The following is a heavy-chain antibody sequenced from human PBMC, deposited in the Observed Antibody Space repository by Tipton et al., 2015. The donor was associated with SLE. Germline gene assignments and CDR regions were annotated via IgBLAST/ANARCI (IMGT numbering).Heavy chain of an antibody. V-gene: IGHV1-46*01. CDR2: INSSGGST. D-gene: IGHD1-26*01. J-gene: IGHJ4*02. CDR3: ARRTRVGAGDY. Sequence: QSGAEVKKPGASVKVSCKASGYTFTSYYMHWVRQAPGQGLEWMGIINSSGGSTSYAQKFQGRVTMTRDTSTSTVYMELSSLRSEDTAVYYCARRTRVGAGDYWGQGTLVTVSS. CDR1: GYTFTSYY.